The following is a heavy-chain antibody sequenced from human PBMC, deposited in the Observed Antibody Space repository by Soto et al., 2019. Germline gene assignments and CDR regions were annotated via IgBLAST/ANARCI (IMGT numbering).Heavy chain of an antibody. V-gene: IGHV4-59*08. D-gene: IGHD3-3*01. Sequence: PSETLSLTCTVSGGSISSYYWSWIRQPPGKGLEWIGYIYYSGSTNYNPSLKSRVTISVDTSKNQFSLKLSSVTAADTAVYYCASLVLRFLEWYNNWFDPWGQGTLVTVSS. CDR2: IYYSGST. CDR1: GGSISSYY. CDR3: ASLVLRFLEWYNNWFDP. J-gene: IGHJ5*02.